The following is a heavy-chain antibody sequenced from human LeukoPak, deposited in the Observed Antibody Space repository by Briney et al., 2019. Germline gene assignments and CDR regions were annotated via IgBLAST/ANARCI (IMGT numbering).Heavy chain of an antibody. V-gene: IGHV1-18*01. J-gene: IGHJ4*02. Sequence: ASVKVSCKASGYTFTNYGVSWVRQAPGQGLEWMGWISRYNGYTNYAQKFQFRVTMTTDTSTSTAYMELRSLRSDDAAVYYCARDLRITMVRGTPGDYWGQGTLVTVSS. CDR3: ARDLRITMVRGTPGDY. CDR2: ISRYNGYT. CDR1: GYTFTNYG. D-gene: IGHD3-10*01.